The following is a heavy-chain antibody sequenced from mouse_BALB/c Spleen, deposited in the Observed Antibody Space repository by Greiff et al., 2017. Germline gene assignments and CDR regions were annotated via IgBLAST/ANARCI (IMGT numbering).Heavy chain of an antibody. D-gene: IGHD2-14*01. J-gene: IGHJ3*01. V-gene: IGHV2-9*02. CDR2: IWAGGST. CDR3: ARDPGEVRRFWFAY. Sequence: QVQLKESGPGLVAPSQSLSITCTVSGFSLTSYGVHWVRQPPGKGLEWLGVIWAGGSTNYNSALMSRLSISKDNSKSQVFLKMNSLQTDDTAMYYCARDPGEVRRFWFAYWGQGTLVTVSA. CDR1: GFSLTSYG.